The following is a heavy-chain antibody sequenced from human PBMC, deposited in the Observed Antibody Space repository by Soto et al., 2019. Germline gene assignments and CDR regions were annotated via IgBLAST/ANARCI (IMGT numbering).Heavy chain of an antibody. CDR3: ALTSKWNYGTSTFDY. V-gene: IGHV4-59*01. CDR1: CGSISSYY. CDR2: IYYSGST. J-gene: IGHJ4*02. D-gene: IGHD1-7*01. Sequence: SETLSLTCTVSCGSISSYYWSWIRQPPGKGLEWIGYIYYSGSTNYNPSLKSRVTISVDTSKNQFSLKLSSVTAADTAVYYCALTSKWNYGTSTFDYSGQGPLVNVYS.